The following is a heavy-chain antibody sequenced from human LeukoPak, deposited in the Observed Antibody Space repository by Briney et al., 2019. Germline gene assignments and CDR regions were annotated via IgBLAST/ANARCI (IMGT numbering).Heavy chain of an antibody. CDR2: ISGSGGST. D-gene: IGHD5-24*01. Sequence: GRSLRLSCAASGFTFDDYAMHWVRQAPGKGLEWVSGISGSGGSTYYADSVKGRFTISRDNSKNTLYLQMNSLRAEDTAVYYCAKDGGDGYNPWGQGTLVTVSS. CDR1: GFTFDDYA. V-gene: IGHV3-23*01. J-gene: IGHJ4*02. CDR3: AKDGGDGYNP.